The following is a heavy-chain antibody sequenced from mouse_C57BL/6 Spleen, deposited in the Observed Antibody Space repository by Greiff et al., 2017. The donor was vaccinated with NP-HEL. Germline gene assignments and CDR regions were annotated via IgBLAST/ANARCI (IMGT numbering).Heavy chain of an antibody. Sequence: QVQLQQPGAELVKPGASVQLSCKASGYTFTSYWMHWVKQRPGPGLEWIGMIHPNSGSTNYNEKFKSKATLTVDKSSSTAYMQLSSLTSEDSAVYYCARKEVYSNYPDYWGQGTTLTVSS. V-gene: IGHV1-64*01. CDR3: ARKEVYSNYPDY. CDR1: GYTFTSYW. CDR2: IHPNSGST. D-gene: IGHD2-5*01. J-gene: IGHJ2*01.